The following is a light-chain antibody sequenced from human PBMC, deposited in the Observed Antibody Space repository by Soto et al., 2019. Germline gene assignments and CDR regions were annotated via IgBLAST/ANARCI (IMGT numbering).Light chain of an antibody. V-gene: IGKV3-20*01. CDR3: QQYGSSPLT. Sequence: EIVLTQSPGTLSLSPGERATLSCRASQNVRSNYLAWYQQKPGQSPRLLLFGASSRATGIPDRFSGSGSGTDFSLTISSLEPEDFALYYCQQYGSSPLTFGQGTKVEIK. J-gene: IGKJ2*01. CDR2: GAS. CDR1: QNVRSNY.